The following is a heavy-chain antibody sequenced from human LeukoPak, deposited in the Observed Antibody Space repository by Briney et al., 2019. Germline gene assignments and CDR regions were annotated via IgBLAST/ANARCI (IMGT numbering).Heavy chain of an antibody. CDR1: GGSISSSSYY. J-gene: IGHJ4*02. CDR2: IYYSGST. V-gene: IGHV4-39*01. D-gene: IGHD3-16*02. Sequence: SETLSLTCTVSGGSISSSSYYWGWIRQPPGKGLEWIGSIYYSGSTYYNPSLKSRVTISVDTSKNQFSLKLSSVTAADTAVYYCARRVWGSYRNFDYXGQGTLVTVSS. CDR3: ARRVWGSYRNFDY.